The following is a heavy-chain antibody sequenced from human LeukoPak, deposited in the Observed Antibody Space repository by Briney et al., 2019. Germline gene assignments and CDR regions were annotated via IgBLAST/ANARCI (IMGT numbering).Heavy chain of an antibody. CDR1: GFTFSSYG. CDR3: ARSAYYYYDSSGFPDY. J-gene: IGHJ4*02. D-gene: IGHD3-22*01. Sequence: PGGSLRLSCAASGFTFSSYGMHWVRQAPGKGLEWVAVISYDGSNKYYADSVKGRFTISRDPAKNSLYLQMNSLRAEDTAVYYCARSAYYYYDSSGFPDYWGQGTLVTVSS. V-gene: IGHV3-30*03. CDR2: ISYDGSNK.